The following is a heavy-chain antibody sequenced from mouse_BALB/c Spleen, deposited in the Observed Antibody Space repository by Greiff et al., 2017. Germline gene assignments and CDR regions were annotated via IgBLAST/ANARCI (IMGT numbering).Heavy chain of an antibody. Sequence: EVLLVESGGGLVQPGGSLRLSCATSGFTFSDFYMEWVRQPPGKRLEWIAASRNKANDHTTEYSASVKGRFIVSRDTSQSILYLQMNALSAEDTAIYYCAGGIYYGYAMNYWGKGTSVTVSS. CDR2: SRNKANDHTT. CDR3: AGGIYYGYAMNY. D-gene: IGHD2-1*01. CDR1: GFTFSDFY. V-gene: IGHV7-1*02. J-gene: IGHJ4*01.